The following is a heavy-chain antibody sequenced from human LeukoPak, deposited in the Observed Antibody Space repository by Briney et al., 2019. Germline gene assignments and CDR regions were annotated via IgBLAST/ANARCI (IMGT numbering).Heavy chain of an antibody. D-gene: IGHD2-15*01. Sequence: GGSLRLSCAASGFTFSSSYMTWVRQTPGKGLEWVANTNPDGDKKYYVDSVKSRFTISRDNAKNSLYLQMNSLRVDDTAVYYCSRGGSWWLDNWGQGTLVTVSS. CDR1: GFTFSSSY. J-gene: IGHJ4*02. CDR3: SRGGSWWLDN. CDR2: TNPDGDKK. V-gene: IGHV3-7*01.